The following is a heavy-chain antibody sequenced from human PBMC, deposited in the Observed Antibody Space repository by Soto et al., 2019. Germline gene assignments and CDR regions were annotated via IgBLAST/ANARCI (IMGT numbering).Heavy chain of an antibody. Sequence: GASVKVSCKASGGTFSSYAISWVRQAPGQGLEWMGGIIPIFGTANYAQKFQGRVTITADESTSTAYMELSSLRSEDTAVYYCARTARTIFGVVRYGMDVWGQGTTVTVSS. V-gene: IGHV1-69*13. CDR2: IIPIFGTA. J-gene: IGHJ6*02. CDR3: ARTARTIFGVVRYGMDV. D-gene: IGHD3-3*01. CDR1: GGTFSSYA.